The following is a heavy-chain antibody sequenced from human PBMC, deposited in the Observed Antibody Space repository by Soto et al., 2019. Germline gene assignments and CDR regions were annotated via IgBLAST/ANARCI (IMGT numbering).Heavy chain of an antibody. J-gene: IGHJ6*02. CDR3: ARAPGIWFGEPHGDYGMDV. V-gene: IGHV3-48*02. D-gene: IGHD3-10*01. CDR1: VFTFSSYS. CDR2: ISSSSSTI. Sequence: GGSLRLSCAASVFTFSSYSMNWFRQAPGKGLEWVSYISSSSSTIYYADSVKGRFTISRDNAKNSLYLQMNSLRDEDTAVYYCARAPGIWFGEPHGDYGMDVWGQGTTVTVSS.